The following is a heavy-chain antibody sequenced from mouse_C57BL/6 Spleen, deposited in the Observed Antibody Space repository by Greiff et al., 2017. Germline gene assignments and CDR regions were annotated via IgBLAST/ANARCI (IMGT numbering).Heavy chain of an antibody. CDR2: ISYDGSN. CDR1: GYSITSGYY. D-gene: IGHD1-1*01. J-gene: IGHJ2*01. Sequence: EVKLEESGPGFVKPSQSLSLTCSVTGYSITSGYYWNWIRQFPGNKLEWMGYISYDGSNNYNPSLKNRISITRDTSKNQFFLKLNSVTTEDTATYYCARGIYYYGSSYWYFDYWGQGTTLTVSS. V-gene: IGHV3-6*01. CDR3: ARGIYYYGSSYWYFDY.